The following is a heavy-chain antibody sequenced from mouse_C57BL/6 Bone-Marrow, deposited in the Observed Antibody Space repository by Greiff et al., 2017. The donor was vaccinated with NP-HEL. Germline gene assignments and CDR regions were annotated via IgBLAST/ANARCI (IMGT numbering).Heavy chain of an antibody. CDR1: GYTFTDHT. CDR3: ARTVLGRHYFDC. CDR2: IYPRDGST. Sequence: VQLQESDAELVKPGASVKISCTVSGYTFTDHTIHWMQQRPEQGLEWIGYIYPRDGSTKYNEKFKGKATLTADNSYSTAYMQLNSLTSEDSAVYFCARTVLGRHYFDCWGQGTTLTVSS. D-gene: IGHD1-1*01. J-gene: IGHJ2*01. V-gene: IGHV1-78*01.